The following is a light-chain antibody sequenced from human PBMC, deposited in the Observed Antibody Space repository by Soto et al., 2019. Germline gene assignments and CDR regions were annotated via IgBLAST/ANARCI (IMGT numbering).Light chain of an antibody. CDR1: QGIRSA. V-gene: IGKV1-13*02. CDR2: DAS. Sequence: AIQLTQSPSSLSASVGDRVTITCRASQGIRSALAWYQQKPVKAPKLLIYDASSLESGVPSRFSGSGSGTDFTLTISSLQPEDFATYYCQQFNSYPLMYTFGQGTKLEIK. CDR3: QQFNSYPLMYT. J-gene: IGKJ2*01.